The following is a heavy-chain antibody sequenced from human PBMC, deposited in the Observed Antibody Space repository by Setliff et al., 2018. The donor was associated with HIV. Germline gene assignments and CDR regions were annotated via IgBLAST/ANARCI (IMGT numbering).Heavy chain of an antibody. D-gene: IGHD2-21*01. CDR3: VGMDIVVVLPPDV. CDR2: IRYDGSNK. J-gene: IGHJ6*02. V-gene: IGHV3-30*02. CDR1: GFTFSSYG. Sequence: LSLTCAASGFTFSSYGMHWVRQAPGKGLEWVAFIRYDGSNKYYADSVKGRFTISRDNSKNTLYLQMNSLRAEDTAVYYCVGMDIVVVLPPDVWGQGTTVTVSS.